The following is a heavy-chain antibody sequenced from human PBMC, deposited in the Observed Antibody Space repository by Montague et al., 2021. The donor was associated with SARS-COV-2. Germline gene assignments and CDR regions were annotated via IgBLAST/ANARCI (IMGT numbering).Heavy chain of an antibody. Sequence: SETLSLTCSVSGDSISSSDYYWGWIRQPTGQELDWVGNVNYNATNYSNPSLQSRLTISGDRTKNRFSLELGSVTAADTAVYYCVRVTGLILTDSFDYWGQGNLGTVSS. J-gene: IGHJ4*02. V-gene: IGHV4-39*01. CDR3: VRVTGLILTDSFDY. D-gene: IGHD3-9*01. CDR2: VNYNATN. CDR1: GDSISSSDYY.